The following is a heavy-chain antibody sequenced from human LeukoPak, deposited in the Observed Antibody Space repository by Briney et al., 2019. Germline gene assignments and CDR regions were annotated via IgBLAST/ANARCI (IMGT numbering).Heavy chain of an antibody. J-gene: IGHJ4*02. Sequence: PGGSLRLSCAASGFIFSSNWMSWVRQAPGKGLEWVSAISASGGSTYYADSVKGRFTISRDNSKNTLYLQMNSLRAEDTAVYYCAKEYTGSFSPFPSYFDSWGQGTLVTVSS. V-gene: IGHV3-23*01. CDR3: AKEYTGSFSPFPSYFDS. D-gene: IGHD1-26*01. CDR1: GFIFSSNW. CDR2: ISASGGST.